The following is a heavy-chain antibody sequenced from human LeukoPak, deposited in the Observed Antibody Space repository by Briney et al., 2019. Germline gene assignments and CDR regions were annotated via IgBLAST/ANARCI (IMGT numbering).Heavy chain of an antibody. CDR1: GFTVSSNY. J-gene: IGHJ6*03. V-gene: IGHV3-53*01. D-gene: IGHD3-22*01. CDR3: ARVPYYDSSGYYYGYYMDV. CDR2: IYSGGST. Sequence: GGSLRLSCAASGFTVSSNYMSWVRQAPGKGLEWVSVIYSGGSTYYADSVKGRFTISRDNSKNTLYLQMNSLRAVDTAVYYCARVPYYDSSGYYYGYYMDVWGKGTTVTISS.